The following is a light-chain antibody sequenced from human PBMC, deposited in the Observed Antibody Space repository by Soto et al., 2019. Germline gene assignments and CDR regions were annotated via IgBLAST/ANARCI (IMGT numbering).Light chain of an antibody. V-gene: IGKV3-11*01. CDR1: QSVSGY. CDR3: QQRSNWPRT. CDR2: ADS. J-gene: IGKJ1*01. Sequence: DIVLTQSTATLSLSPGSTATLSCRASQSVSGYIGWYQQKPGXAPRLLIYADSNMATGIPARFSGSGSGTDFTLTTSSLEHEDFAVYYYQQRSNWPRTFGQGTKVE.